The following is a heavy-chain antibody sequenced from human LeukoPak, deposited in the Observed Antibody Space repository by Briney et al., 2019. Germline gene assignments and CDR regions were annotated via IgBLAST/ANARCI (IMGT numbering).Heavy chain of an antibody. CDR3: ARAYLAVAGTFSTNY. CDR1: GFTFSSYS. V-gene: IGHV3-21*01. CDR2: ISSSSSYI. J-gene: IGHJ4*02. Sequence: GGSLRLSCAASGFTFSSYSMNWVRQAPGKGLEWVSSISSSSSYIYYAGSVKGRFTISRDNAKNSLYLQMNSLRAEDTAAYYCARAYLAVAGTFSTNYWGQGTLVTVSS. D-gene: IGHD6-19*01.